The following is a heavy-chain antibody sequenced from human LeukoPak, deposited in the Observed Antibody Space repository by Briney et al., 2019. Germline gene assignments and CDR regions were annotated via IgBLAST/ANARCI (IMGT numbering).Heavy chain of an antibody. CDR2: ISCDGSNK. V-gene: IGHV3-30*03. CDR1: GFTFSSYG. D-gene: IGHD5-18*01. J-gene: IGHJ4*02. CDR3: ARETAMGALGY. Sequence: GGSLRLSCAASGFTFSSYGMHWVRQAPGKGLEWVAVISCDGSNKYYADSVKGRFTISRDNSKNTLYLQMNSLRAEDTAVYYCARETAMGALGYWGQGTLVTVSS.